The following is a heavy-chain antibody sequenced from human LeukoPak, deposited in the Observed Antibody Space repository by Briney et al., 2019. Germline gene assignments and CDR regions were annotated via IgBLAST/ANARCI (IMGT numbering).Heavy chain of an antibody. CDR2: INHSGST. D-gene: IGHD3-16*02. V-gene: IGHV4-34*01. CDR1: GGSFSGYY. Sequence: SETLSLTCAVYGGSFSGYYWSWIRQPPGKGLEWIGEINHSGSTNYNPSLKSRVTISVDTSKNQFSLKLSSVTAADTVVYYCARYRSRTFGGVIATRNWFDPWGQGTMVTVSS. J-gene: IGHJ5*02. CDR3: ARYRSRTFGGVIATRNWFDP.